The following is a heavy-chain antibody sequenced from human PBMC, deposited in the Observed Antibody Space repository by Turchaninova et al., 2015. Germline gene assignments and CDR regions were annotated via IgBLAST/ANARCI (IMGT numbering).Heavy chain of an antibody. CDR2: MYYTGGP. J-gene: IGHJ3*02. CDR1: GYSISSGYY. V-gene: IGHV4-38-2*01. CDR3: AMLAGDLDLSDGSEI. D-gene: IGHD2-15*01. Sequence: QVQLQESGPGLLKPSETLSLTCAVSGYSISSGYYWGWIRQPPRKGLAWVGSMYYTGGPYYNPSLRGRIRMSLDAPKNRFSLELTSVTAADTAVYYCAMLAGDLDLSDGSEIWGQGTMVTVSS.